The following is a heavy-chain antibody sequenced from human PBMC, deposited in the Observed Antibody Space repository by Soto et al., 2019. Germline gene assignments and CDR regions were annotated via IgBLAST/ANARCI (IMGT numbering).Heavy chain of an antibody. J-gene: IGHJ4*02. CDR2: IYYSGST. Sequence: PSETLSLTCTVSGGSISSSSYYWGWIRQPPGKGLEWIGSIYYSGSTYYNPSLKSRVTISVDTSKNQFSLKLSSVTAADTAVYYCARHVRVVVTAAKYYFDYWGQGTLVTFSS. V-gene: IGHV4-39*01. CDR3: ARHVRVVVTAAKYYFDY. CDR1: GGSISSSSYY. D-gene: IGHD2-21*02.